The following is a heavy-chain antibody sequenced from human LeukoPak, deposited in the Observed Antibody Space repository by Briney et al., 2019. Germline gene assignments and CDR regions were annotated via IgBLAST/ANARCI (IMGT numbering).Heavy chain of an antibody. J-gene: IGHJ4*02. CDR3: AGYDDSSGYHRGCYFDN. Sequence: PGGSLRLSCAASGFTFSSYSMNWVRQAPGKGLEWVSSISSSSSYIYYADSVKGRFTISRDNAKNSLYLQMNSLRAQDTAVYYCAGYDDSSGYHRGCYFDNWGQGTLVTVSS. V-gene: IGHV3-21*01. D-gene: IGHD3-22*01. CDR1: GFTFSSYS. CDR2: ISSSSSYI.